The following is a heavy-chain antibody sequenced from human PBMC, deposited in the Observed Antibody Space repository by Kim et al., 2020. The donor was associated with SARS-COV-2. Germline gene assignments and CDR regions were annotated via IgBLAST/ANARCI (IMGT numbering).Heavy chain of an antibody. CDR1: GGTFSSYT. CDR2: IIPILGIA. V-gene: IGHV1-69*02. Sequence: SVKVSCKASGGTFSSYTISWVRQAPGQGLEWMGRIIPILGIANYAQKFQGRVTITADKSTSTAYMELSSLRSEDTAVYYCARARGIYGSGSPSYYYYGMDVWGEGATVTVS. D-gene: IGHD3-10*01. CDR3: ARARGIYGSGSPSYYYYGMDV. J-gene: IGHJ6*01.